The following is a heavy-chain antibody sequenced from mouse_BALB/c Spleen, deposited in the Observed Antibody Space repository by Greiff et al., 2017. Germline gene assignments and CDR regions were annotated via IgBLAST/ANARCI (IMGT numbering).Heavy chain of an antibody. J-gene: IGHJ4*01. CDR2: ISSGGST. V-gene: IGHV5-6-5*01. Sequence: EVKLVESGGGLVKPGGSLKLSCAASGFTFSSYAMSWVRQTPEKRLEWVASISSGGSTYYPDSVKGRFTISRDNARNILYLQMSSLRSEDTAMYYCARGYYYGSQYYYAMDYWGQGTSVTVSS. D-gene: IGHD1-1*01. CDR3: ARGYYYGSQYYYAMDY. CDR1: GFTFSSYA.